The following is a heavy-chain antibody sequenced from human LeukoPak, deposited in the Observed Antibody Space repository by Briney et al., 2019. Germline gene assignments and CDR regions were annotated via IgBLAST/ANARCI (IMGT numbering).Heavy chain of an antibody. D-gene: IGHD5-24*01. V-gene: IGHV4-34*01. J-gene: IGHJ4*02. CDR3: ARTRDGYLRY. CDR2: IDHRGST. Sequence: SESLSLTCAAYGCALSGYYCTWIRQPPGKGLEWIGEIDHRGSTHYYPSLQSRVTISIDTSMNQYSLKVNSVTAADTALYYCARTRDGYLRYWSQGSLVTV. CDR1: GCALSGYY.